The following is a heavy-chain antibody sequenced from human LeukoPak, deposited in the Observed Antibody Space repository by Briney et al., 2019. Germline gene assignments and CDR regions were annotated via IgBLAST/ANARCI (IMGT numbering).Heavy chain of an antibody. CDR2: ISTSGSTI. CDR1: GFTFSSYE. CDR3: ARLYYSYGYDRYFDL. D-gene: IGHD5-18*01. Sequence: GGSLRLSCAASGFTFSSYEMNWVRQAPGKGLEWVSYISTSGSTIYYADSVKGRFTISRGNAKNSLYLQMNSLRAEDTAVYYCARLYYSYGYDRYFDLWGRGTLVTVSS. V-gene: IGHV3-48*03. J-gene: IGHJ2*01.